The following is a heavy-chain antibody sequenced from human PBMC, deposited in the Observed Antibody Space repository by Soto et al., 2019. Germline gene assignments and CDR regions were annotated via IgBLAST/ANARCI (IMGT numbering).Heavy chain of an antibody. D-gene: IGHD6-13*01. Sequence: QVQLVQSGAEVKKPGASVKVSCKASGYTFTGYNINWSRQATGQGPEWMGWMNPNSGNTGYAQKFQGRVTMTRNTSISTAYMEQSSLRSEDTAVYYCASGMACSSWYDHYGMDVWGQGTTVTVSS. CDR1: GYTFTGYN. V-gene: IGHV1-8*01. CDR2: MNPNSGNT. J-gene: IGHJ6*02. CDR3: ASGMACSSWYDHYGMDV.